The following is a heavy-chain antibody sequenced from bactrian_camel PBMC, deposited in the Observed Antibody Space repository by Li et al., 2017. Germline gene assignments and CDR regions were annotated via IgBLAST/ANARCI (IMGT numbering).Heavy chain of an antibody. V-gene: IGHV3S9*01. Sequence: HVQLVESGGDSVQAVGSLTLSCKASGYDLGSYSMGCFRQHPSGNGRQGTAAVDSDGTTTYADSSKGRFTISRDSAKNTLDLRMNRLRPEDTAMYYCATSGIVYGRVCRVRSDFGYWGQGTQVTVS. CDR1: GYDLGSYS. D-gene: IGHD6*01. CDR2: VDSDGTT. J-gene: IGHJ6*01. CDR3: ATSGIVYGRVCRVRSDFGY.